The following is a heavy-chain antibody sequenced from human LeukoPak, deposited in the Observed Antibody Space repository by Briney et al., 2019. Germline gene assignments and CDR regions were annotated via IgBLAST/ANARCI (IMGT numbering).Heavy chain of an antibody. CDR2: ISSSGSTI. Sequence: GGSLRLSCAASGFTFSDYYMSWIRQAPGKGLEWVSYISSSGSTIYYADSVKGRFTISRDNAKNSLYLQMNSLRAEDTAVYYCARESRSITMVRGVRYYYYYMDVWGKGTTVTISS. D-gene: IGHD3-10*01. CDR1: GFTFSDYY. V-gene: IGHV3-11*01. CDR3: ARESRSITMVRGVRYYYYYMDV. J-gene: IGHJ6*03.